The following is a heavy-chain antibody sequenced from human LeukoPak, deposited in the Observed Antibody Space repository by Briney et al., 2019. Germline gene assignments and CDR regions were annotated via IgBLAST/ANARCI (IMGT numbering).Heavy chain of an antibody. CDR3: ARAPRKVVPAAVGYFQQ. CDR1: GGTFSSYA. J-gene: IGHJ1*01. D-gene: IGHD2-2*01. Sequence: ASVKVSCKASGGTFSSYAISWVRQAPGQGLEWMGGIIPIFGTANYAQKFQGRVTITTDESTSTAYMELSSLRSEDTAVYYCARAPRKVVPAAVGYFQQWGQGTLVTVSS. V-gene: IGHV1-69*05. CDR2: IIPIFGTA.